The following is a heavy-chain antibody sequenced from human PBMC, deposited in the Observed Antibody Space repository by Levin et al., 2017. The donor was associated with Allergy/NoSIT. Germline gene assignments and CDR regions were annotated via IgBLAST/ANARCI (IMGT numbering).Heavy chain of an antibody. CDR3: ARLSSNWGVNY. CDR2: INHSGST. CDR1: GGSFSGYY. Sequence: SCAVYGGSFSGYYWSWIRQPPGKGLEWIGEINHSGSTNYNPSLKSRVTISVDMSKNQFSLKLSSVTAADTAVYYCARLSSNWGVNYWGQGTLVTVSS. D-gene: IGHD7-27*01. J-gene: IGHJ4*02. V-gene: IGHV4-34*01.